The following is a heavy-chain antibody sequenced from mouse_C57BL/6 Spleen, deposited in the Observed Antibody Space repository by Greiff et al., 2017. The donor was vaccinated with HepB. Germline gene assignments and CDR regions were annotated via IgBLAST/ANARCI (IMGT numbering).Heavy chain of an antibody. V-gene: IGHV5-9-1*02. Sequence: EVQWVESGVGLVKPGGSLKLSCAASGFTFSSYAMSWVRQTPEKRLEWFAYFSSGGDYIYYADTLKGRFTISRDNARNTLYLQMSSLKPADTAMYYCTREGLTNPFCFDYWGQGTTLTVSS. CDR1: GFTFSSYA. CDR2: FSSGGDYI. J-gene: IGHJ2*01. CDR3: TREGLTNPFCFDY. D-gene: IGHD1-3*01.